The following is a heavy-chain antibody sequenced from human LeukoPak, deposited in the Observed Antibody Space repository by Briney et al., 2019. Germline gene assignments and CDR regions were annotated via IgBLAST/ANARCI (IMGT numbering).Heavy chain of an antibody. Sequence: SETLSLTCTVSGGCISSYYWSWIRQPPGKGLEWIGYIYYSGSTNYNPSLKSRVTISVDTSKNQFSLKLSSVTAADTAVYYCARRSGTYHAFDIWGQGTMVTVSS. V-gene: IGHV4-59*08. J-gene: IGHJ3*02. D-gene: IGHD1-26*01. CDR1: GGCISSYY. CDR2: IYYSGST. CDR3: ARRSGTYHAFDI.